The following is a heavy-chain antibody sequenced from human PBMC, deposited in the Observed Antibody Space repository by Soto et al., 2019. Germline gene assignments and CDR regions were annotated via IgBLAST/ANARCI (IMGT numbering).Heavy chain of an antibody. D-gene: IGHD3-22*01. V-gene: IGHV2-5*02. J-gene: IGHJ4*02. CDR1: GFSLSTSGVG. CDR3: VHRGYYDSSDYYYGYYFDY. CDR2: IYWDDDK. Sequence: QITLKESGPTLVKPTQTPTLTCTFSGFSLSTSGVGVGWIRQPPGKAPEWLALIYWDDDKRYSPSLQSRLTITKDTSKNQVVLTMTNMDPMDTATYYCVHRGYYDSSDYYYGYYFDYWGQGILVTASS.